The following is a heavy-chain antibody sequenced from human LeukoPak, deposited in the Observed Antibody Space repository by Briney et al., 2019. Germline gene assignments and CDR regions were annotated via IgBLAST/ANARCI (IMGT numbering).Heavy chain of an antibody. D-gene: IGHD2-21*02. J-gene: IGHJ4*02. CDR1: GFTFSNAW. CDR3: TRHGRSCGGDCDWDYYFDY. V-gene: IGHV3-15*01. Sequence: GGSLRLSCAASGFTFSNAWMSWVRQAPGKGLEWVGRIKSKTDGGTTDYAAPVKGRFTISRDDSKNTLYLQMNSLKTEDTAVYYCTRHGRSCGGDCDWDYYFDYWGQGTLVTVSS. CDR2: IKSKTDGGTT.